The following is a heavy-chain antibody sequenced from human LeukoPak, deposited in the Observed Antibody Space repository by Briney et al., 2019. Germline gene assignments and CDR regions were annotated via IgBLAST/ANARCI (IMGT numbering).Heavy chain of an antibody. D-gene: IGHD3-22*01. Sequence: SETLSLTCAVYGGSFSSYYWSWIRQPPGKGLEWIGYIYYSGSTNYNPSLKSRVTISVDTSKNQFSLKLSSVTAADTAVYYCASSYDSSGYSNAFDIWGQGTMVTVSS. V-gene: IGHV4-59*08. J-gene: IGHJ3*02. CDR1: GGSFSSYY. CDR2: IYYSGST. CDR3: ASSYDSSGYSNAFDI.